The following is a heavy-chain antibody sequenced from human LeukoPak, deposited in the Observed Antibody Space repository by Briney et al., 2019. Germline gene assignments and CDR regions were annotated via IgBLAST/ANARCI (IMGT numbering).Heavy chain of an antibody. D-gene: IGHD2-21*02. CDR2: ISSSSYI. CDR1: GFTFSSYS. Sequence: PGGSLRLSCAASGFTFSSYSMNWVRQAPGKGLEWVSSISSSSYIYYADSVEGRFTISRDNAKNSLYLQMNSLRAEDTAVYYCARDKQHIVVVTATHGMDVWGQGTTVTVSS. J-gene: IGHJ6*02. CDR3: ARDKQHIVVVTATHGMDV. V-gene: IGHV3-21*01.